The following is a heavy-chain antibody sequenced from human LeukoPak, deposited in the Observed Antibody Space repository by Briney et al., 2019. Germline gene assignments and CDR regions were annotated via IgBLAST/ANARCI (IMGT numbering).Heavy chain of an antibody. D-gene: IGHD3-9*01. V-gene: IGHV4-59*12. CDR1: DGSINSFY. CDR2: IYYSGST. J-gene: IGHJ6*03. CDR3: ARDLKLRYFDWLFFMDV. Sequence: SETLSLTCTVSDGSINSFYWSWIRQPPGKGLEWIGYIYYSGSTNYNPSLKSRVTMSVDTSKNQFSLKLSSVTAADTAVYYCARDLKLRYFDWLFFMDVWGKGTTVTISS.